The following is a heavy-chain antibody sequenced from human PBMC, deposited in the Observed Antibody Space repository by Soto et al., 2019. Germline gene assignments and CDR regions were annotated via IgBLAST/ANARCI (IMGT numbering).Heavy chain of an antibody. CDR2: ITPIFGTA. Sequence: QVQLVQSGAEVKKPGSSVKVSCKASGGTFSSYAISWVRQAPGQGLEWMGGITPIFGTANYAQKFQGRVTITADESTSTAYMELSSLRSEDTAVYYCAREEGGYCSGGTCWFDPWGQGTLVTVSS. CDR3: AREEGGYCSGGTCWFDP. D-gene: IGHD2-15*01. J-gene: IGHJ5*02. V-gene: IGHV1-69*12. CDR1: GGTFSSYA.